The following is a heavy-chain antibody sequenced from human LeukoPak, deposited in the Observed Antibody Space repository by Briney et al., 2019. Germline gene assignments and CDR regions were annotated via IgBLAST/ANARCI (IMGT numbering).Heavy chain of an antibody. CDR2: IIPIFGTA. V-gene: IGHV1-69*13. CDR3: ARGAAYCGGDCYSGDY. J-gene: IGHJ4*02. Sequence: SVKVSCKASGGTFSSYAISWVRQAPGQGLEWMGGIIPIFGTANYAQKFQGRVTITADESTSTAYMELSSLRSEDTAVYYCARGAAYCGGDCYSGDYWGQGTLVTVSS. CDR1: GGTFSSYA. D-gene: IGHD2-21*02.